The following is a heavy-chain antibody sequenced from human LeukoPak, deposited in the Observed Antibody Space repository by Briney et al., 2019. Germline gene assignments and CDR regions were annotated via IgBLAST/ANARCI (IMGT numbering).Heavy chain of an antibody. D-gene: IGHD6-13*01. V-gene: IGHV1-69*04. Sequence: SVKVSCKASGGTFSSYAISWVRQAPGQGLEWMGRTIPILGIANYAQKFQGRVTITADKSTSTAYMELSSLRSEDTAVYYCAYSSSWDDAFDIWGQGTMVTVSS. CDR2: TIPILGIA. CDR3: AYSSSWDDAFDI. CDR1: GGTFSSYA. J-gene: IGHJ3*02.